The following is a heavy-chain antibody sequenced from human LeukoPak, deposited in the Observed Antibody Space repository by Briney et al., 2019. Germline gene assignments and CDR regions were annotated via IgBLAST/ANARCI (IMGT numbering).Heavy chain of an antibody. CDR3: AKDRSEGVVVTATDY. V-gene: IGHV3-30*02. D-gene: IGHD2-21*02. CDR2: IRYDGSNK. Sequence: PGGSLRLSCAASGFTFRTYGMHWVRQAPGKGLEWVAFIRYDGSNKYYADSVKGRFTISRDNSKNTLYLQMNSLRAEDTAVYYCAKDRSEGVVVTATDYWGQGTLVTVSS. J-gene: IGHJ4*02. CDR1: GFTFRTYG.